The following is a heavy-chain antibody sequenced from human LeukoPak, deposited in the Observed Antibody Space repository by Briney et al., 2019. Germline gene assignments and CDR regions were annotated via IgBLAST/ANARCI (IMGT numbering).Heavy chain of an antibody. V-gene: IGHV3-74*01. CDR1: GFTFSSYW. CDR3: ARVATYYDSSGYNSGYFDY. J-gene: IGHJ4*02. CDR2: INSDGSST. D-gene: IGHD3-22*01. Sequence: GGSLRLSCAASGFTFSSYWMHWVRHAPGKGQVWVSRINSDGSSTSYADSVKGRFTISRDNAKNTLCLQMNSLRAEDTAVYYCARVATYYDSSGYNSGYFDYWGQGTLVTVSS.